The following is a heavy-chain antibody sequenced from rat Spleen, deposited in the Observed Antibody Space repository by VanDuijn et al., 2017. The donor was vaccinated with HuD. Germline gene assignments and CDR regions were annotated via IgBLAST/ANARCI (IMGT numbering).Heavy chain of an antibody. CDR3: VRLLGAPDWYFDF. D-gene: IGHD5-1*01. V-gene: IGHV5-7*01. Sequence: EVQLVESGGGLVQPGRSLKLSCEASGFTLSDYYMAWVRQAPTKGLEWVATISYDGSSTYYRDSVKGRFTISRDNAKSTLYLQMNSLRSEDTATYYCVRLLGAPDWYFDFWGPGTMVTVSS. CDR1: GFTLSDYY. CDR2: ISYDGSST. J-gene: IGHJ1*01.